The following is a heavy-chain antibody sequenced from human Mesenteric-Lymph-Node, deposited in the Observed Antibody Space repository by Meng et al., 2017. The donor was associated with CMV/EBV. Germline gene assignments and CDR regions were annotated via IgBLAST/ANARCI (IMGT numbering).Heavy chain of an antibody. CDR3: ARGPIIVVVPAAINYFDY. V-gene: IGHV1-46*01. J-gene: IGHJ4*02. D-gene: IGHD2-2*01. Sequence: TFTSYYMHWVRQALGQGLEWMGIINPSGGSTSYAQKFQGRVTMTRDTSTSTVYMELSSLRSEDTAVYYCARGPIIVVVPAAINYFDYWGQGTLVTVSS. CDR2: INPSGGST. CDR1: TFTSYY.